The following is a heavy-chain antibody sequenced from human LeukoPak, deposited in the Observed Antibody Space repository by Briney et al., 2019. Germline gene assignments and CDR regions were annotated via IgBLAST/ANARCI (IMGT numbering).Heavy chain of an antibody. Sequence: SETLSLTCTVSGGSIRSHYWSWIRQPPGKGLEGIGYMYYSGSTNYNPSLKSRVTISVDTSKNQFSLRVSSVTAADTALYYCATANGRYDFWSGSYFDYWGQGTLVTVSS. CDR2: MYYSGST. CDR3: ATANGRYDFWSGSYFDY. D-gene: IGHD3-3*01. CDR1: GGSIRSHY. J-gene: IGHJ4*02. V-gene: IGHV4-59*11.